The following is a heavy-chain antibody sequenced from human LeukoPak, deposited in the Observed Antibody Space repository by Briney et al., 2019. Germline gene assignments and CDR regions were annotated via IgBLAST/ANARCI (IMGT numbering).Heavy chain of an antibody. D-gene: IGHD2-21*02. CDR2: IIPIFGTA. J-gene: IGHJ4*02. V-gene: IGHV1-69*13. CDR3: ARRPYCGGDCYSGFDY. CDR1: GGTFSSYA. Sequence: ASVKVSCKASGGTFSSYAISWVRQAPGQGLEWMGGIIPIFGTANYAQKFQGRVTITADESTSTAYMELSSLRSEDTAVYYCARRPYCGGDCYSGFDYWGQGTLGTVSS.